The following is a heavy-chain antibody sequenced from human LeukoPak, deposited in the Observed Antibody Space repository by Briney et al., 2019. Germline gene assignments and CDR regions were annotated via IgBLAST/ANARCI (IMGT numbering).Heavy chain of an antibody. V-gene: IGHV4-59*11. CDR3: ARVGGAGKRANWSWLLDY. Sequence: PSETLSLTCTVSGGSISSHYWSWIRQPPGKGLEWIGYIYYSGSTNYNPSLKSRVTISVDTSKNQFSLKLSSVTAADTAVYYCARVGGAGKRANWSWLLDYWGQGTLVTVSS. CDR2: IYYSGST. CDR1: GGSISSHY. J-gene: IGHJ4*02. D-gene: IGHD5-24*01.